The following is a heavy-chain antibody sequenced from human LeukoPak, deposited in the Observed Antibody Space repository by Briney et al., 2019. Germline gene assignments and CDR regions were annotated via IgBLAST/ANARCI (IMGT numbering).Heavy chain of an antibody. CDR3: ARARHSGSSRPTDY. CDR1: GYTFTGYY. D-gene: IGHD6-6*01. Sequence: VASVKVSCKASGYTFTGYYMHWVRQAPGQGLEWMGWINPNSGGTNYAQKFRGRVTMTRDTSISTAYMELSRLRSDDTAVYYCARARHSGSSRPTDYWGQGTLVTVSS. CDR2: INPNSGGT. J-gene: IGHJ4*02. V-gene: IGHV1-2*02.